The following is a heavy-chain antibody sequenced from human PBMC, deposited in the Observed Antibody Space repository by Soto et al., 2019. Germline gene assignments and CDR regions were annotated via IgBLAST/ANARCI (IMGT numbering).Heavy chain of an antibody. CDR1: GFTFSSYA. CDR3: XXPPAPVPGYYYYGMDV. V-gene: IGHV3-23*01. J-gene: IGHJ6*02. Sequence: EVQLLESGGGLVQPGGSLRLSCAASGFTFSSYAMSWVRQAPGKGLEWVSAISGSGGSTYYADSVKGRFTISRDNSKNTLYLQMNSLRAEDTAVXYXXXPPAPVPGYYYYGMDVWGQGTTVTVSS. CDR2: ISGSGGST.